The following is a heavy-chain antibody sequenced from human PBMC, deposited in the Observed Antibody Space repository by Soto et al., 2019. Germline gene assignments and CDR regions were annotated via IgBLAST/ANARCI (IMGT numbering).Heavy chain of an antibody. CDR3: ARLVWGYYDRIYYFDY. J-gene: IGHJ4*02. Sequence: QLQLQESGPGLVKPSETLSLTCTVSGGSISSSSYYWGWIRQPPGKGLEWIVSIYYSGSTYYDPSLKSRVTISVDTSKNQFSLKLSSVTAADTAVYYCARLVWGYYDRIYYFDYWGQGTLVTVSS. D-gene: IGHD3-22*01. CDR1: GGSISSSSYY. CDR2: IYYSGST. V-gene: IGHV4-39*01.